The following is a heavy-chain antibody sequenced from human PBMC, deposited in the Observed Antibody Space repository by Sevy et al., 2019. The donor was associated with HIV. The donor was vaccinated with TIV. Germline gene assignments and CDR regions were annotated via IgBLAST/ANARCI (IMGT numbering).Heavy chain of an antibody. CDR1: GYRFTSHW. Sequence: GESLKISCKGSGYRFTSHWIGWVRHMPGKGLEWMGVIYPDDSDTRYSPSFQGQVTFSADKSISTAYLQWSSLKASDTGVYCATSRSVYFDSSGYYVYWGQGTLVTVSS. CDR3: ATSRSVYFDSSGYYVY. D-gene: IGHD3-22*01. V-gene: IGHV5-51*01. CDR2: IYPDDSDT. J-gene: IGHJ4*02.